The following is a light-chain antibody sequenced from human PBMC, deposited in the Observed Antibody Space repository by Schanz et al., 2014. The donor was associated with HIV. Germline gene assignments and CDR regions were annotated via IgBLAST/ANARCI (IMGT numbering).Light chain of an antibody. J-gene: IGKJ4*01. CDR1: QSVSDSY. CDR3: QQRSNWLT. Sequence: EFVLTQSPGTLSLSPGDRATLSCRASQSVSDSYLAWYQQKPGQAPRLLIYGSSKRATGIPDRFSGSGSGTDFTLTISRLEPEDFAVYYCQQRSNWLTFGGGTKVEIK. CDR2: GSS. V-gene: IGKV3D-20*02.